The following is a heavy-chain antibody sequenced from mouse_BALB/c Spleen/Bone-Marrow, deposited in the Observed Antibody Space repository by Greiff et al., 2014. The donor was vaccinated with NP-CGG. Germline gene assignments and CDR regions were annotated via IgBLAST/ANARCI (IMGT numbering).Heavy chain of an antibody. CDR3: ARELGLRLAY. CDR1: GYTFSSYW. J-gene: IGHJ3*01. V-gene: IGHV1-9*01. CDR2: ILPGSGST. D-gene: IGHD3-1*01. Sequence: ESGAELMKPGASVKISCKATGYTFSSYWIEWVKQRPGHGLEWIGEILPGSGSTNYNEKFKGKATFTADTSSNTAYTQLSSLTSEDSAVYYCARELGLRLAYWGQGTLVTVSA.